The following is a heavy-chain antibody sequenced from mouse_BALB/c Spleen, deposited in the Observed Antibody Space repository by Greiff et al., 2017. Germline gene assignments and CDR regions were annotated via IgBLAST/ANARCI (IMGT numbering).Heavy chain of an antibody. V-gene: IGHV5-6*01. CDR3: ARHFYDGYYDYFDY. CDR2: ISSGGSYT. J-gene: IGHJ2*01. Sequence: EVKLMESGGDLVKPGGSLKLSCAASGFTFSSYGMSWVRQTPDKRLEWVATISSGGSYTYYPDSVKGRFTISRDNAKNTLYLQMSSLKSEDTAIYYCARHFYDGYYDYFDYWGQGTTLTVSS. CDR1: GFTFSSYG. D-gene: IGHD2-3*01.